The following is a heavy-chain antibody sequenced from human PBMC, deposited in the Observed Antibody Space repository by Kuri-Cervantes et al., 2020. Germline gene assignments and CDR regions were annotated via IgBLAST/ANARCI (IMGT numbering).Heavy chain of an antibody. Sequence: SVKVSCKASGGTFSSYAISWVRQAPGQGLEWMGGVIPIFGTANYAQKFQGRVTITADKSTSTAYMELSSLRSEDTAVYYCERNSPGYCSSVTCEGNAFDIWGQGTVVTVSS. CDR2: VIPIFGTA. CDR3: ERNSPGYCSSVTCEGNAFDI. V-gene: IGHV1-69*06. D-gene: IGHD2-15*01. J-gene: IGHJ3*02. CDR1: GGTFSSYA.